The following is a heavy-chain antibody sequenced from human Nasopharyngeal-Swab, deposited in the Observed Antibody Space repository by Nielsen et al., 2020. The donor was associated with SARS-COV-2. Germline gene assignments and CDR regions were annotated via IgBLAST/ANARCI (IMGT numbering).Heavy chain of an antibody. CDR1: GGTFSSYA. CDR2: IIPIFGTA. CDR3: ARFYDYVWGSYPQWTAFDI. J-gene: IGHJ3*02. Sequence: SVKVSCKASGGTFSSYAISWVRQAPGQGLEWMGGIIPIFGTANYAQKFQGRVTITADESTSTAYMELSSLRSEDTAVYYCARFYDYVWGSYPQWTAFDIWGQGTMATVSS. D-gene: IGHD3-16*02. V-gene: IGHV1-69*13.